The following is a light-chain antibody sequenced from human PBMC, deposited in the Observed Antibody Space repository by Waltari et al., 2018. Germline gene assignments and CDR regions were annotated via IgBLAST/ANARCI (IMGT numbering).Light chain of an antibody. CDR1: QSVSSY. CDR2: DAP. V-gene: IGKV3-11*01. CDR3: QQRSNWPPGFT. Sequence: EIVLTQSPTTLSLSPGERATLSCRASQSVSSYLAWYQQKPDQAPRLLIYDAPNRASGIPARFSGSGSGTDFTLTISSLEPEDFAVYYCQQRSNWPPGFTFGPGTKVDIK. J-gene: IGKJ3*01.